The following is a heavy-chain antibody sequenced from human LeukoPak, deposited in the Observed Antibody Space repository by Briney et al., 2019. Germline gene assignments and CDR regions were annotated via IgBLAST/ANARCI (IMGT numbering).Heavy chain of an antibody. CDR2: IYYSGST. CDR3: ARGRSNYYGMDV. D-gene: IGHD1-26*01. CDR1: GGSISSYY. Sequence: SETLSLTCTVSGGSISSYYWSWIRQPPGKGLEWIGYIYYSGSTNYNPSLKSRVTISVDTSKNQFSLKLSSVTAADTAVYYCARGRSNYYGMDVWGQGTTVTVSS. J-gene: IGHJ6*02. V-gene: IGHV4-59*01.